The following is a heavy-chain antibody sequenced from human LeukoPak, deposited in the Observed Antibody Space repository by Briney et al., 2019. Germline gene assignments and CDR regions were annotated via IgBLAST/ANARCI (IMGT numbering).Heavy chain of an antibody. Sequence: GASVNVSCKSSVYAFTVYYMHWVRQAPRQGLEGMGIIKPSGGSTSYAQKFQGRVTMTRDMSTSTVYMELSSLRSEDTAVYYCARDPTAVAFYYYMDVWGKGTTVTVSS. D-gene: IGHD6-19*01. CDR3: ARDPTAVAFYYYMDV. J-gene: IGHJ6*03. V-gene: IGHV1-46*01. CDR2: IKPSGGST. CDR1: VYAFTVYY.